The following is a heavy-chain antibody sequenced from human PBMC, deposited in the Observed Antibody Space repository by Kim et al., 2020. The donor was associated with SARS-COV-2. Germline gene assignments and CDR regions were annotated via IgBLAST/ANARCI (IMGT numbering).Heavy chain of an antibody. J-gene: IGHJ6*02. CDR3: AREKAVVTPSYGMDV. CDR2: INSDGSRA. CDR1: GITVSRYW. D-gene: IGHD2-21*02. V-gene: IGHV3-74*01. Sequence: GGSLRLSCAGSGITVSRYWMHWVRQGPGKGLVWVSRINSDGSRAGYADSVKGRFTISRDNAKNTLYLQMNSLRAEDTPVYYCAREKAVVTPSYGMDVWGQGTTVTVSS.